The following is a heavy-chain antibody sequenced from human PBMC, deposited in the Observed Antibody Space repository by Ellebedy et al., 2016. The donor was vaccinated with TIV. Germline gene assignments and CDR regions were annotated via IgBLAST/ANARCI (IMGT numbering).Heavy chain of an antibody. CDR2: FYSGGNR. CDR3: ARGGGGTNYDTLDY. J-gene: IGHJ4*02. CDR1: GFAVGGNY. Sequence: PGGSLRLSCAASGFAVGGNYMSWVRQAPGKGLEWVSVFYSGGNRHYEDSVTGRFTISRDISKNTLHLQMNSLTAEDTALYYCARGGGGTNYDTLDYWGRGTLVTVSS. V-gene: IGHV3-53*01. D-gene: IGHD1-26*01.